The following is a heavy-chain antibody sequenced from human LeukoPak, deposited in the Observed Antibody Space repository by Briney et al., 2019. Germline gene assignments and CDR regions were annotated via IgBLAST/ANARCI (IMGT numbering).Heavy chain of an antibody. D-gene: IGHD6-6*01. Sequence: PGESLKISCKGSGYSFTSYWIGWVRQMPGKGLEWMGIIYPGDSDNRYSPSFQGQVTISADKSISTAYLQWSSLKASDTAMYYCARYRREYSNYYYYMDVWGKGTTVTVSS. CDR1: GYSFTSYW. J-gene: IGHJ6*03. V-gene: IGHV5-51*01. CDR2: IYPGDSDN. CDR3: ARYRREYSNYYYYMDV.